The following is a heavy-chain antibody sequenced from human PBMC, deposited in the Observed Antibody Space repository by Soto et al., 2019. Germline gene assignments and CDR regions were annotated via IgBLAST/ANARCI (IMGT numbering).Heavy chain of an antibody. V-gene: IGHV3-23*01. CDR3: AKGMDYYYYYMDV. CDR1: GFTFSSYA. J-gene: IGHJ6*03. CDR2: ISGDGGRT. D-gene: IGHD2-8*01. Sequence: EVQLLESGGGLVQPGGSLRLSCAASGFTFSSYAMDWVRQAPGKGLEWVSAISGDGGRTYYAASVRGRFTISRDDSKSTLYLQMHSLGAEDTAIYYCAKGMDYYYYYMDVWGKGTTVTVSS.